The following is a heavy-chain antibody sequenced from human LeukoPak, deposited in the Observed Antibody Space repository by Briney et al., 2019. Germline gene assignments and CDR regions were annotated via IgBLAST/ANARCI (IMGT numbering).Heavy chain of an antibody. J-gene: IGHJ5*02. CDR2: VYTSGTT. D-gene: IGHD3-10*01. CDR1: GGSISGYY. V-gene: IGHV4-4*07. Sequence: SETLSLTCTVSGGSISGYYWSWFRQPAGKGLEWIGRVYTSGTTNYNPSLKSRVTMSIDTSNNQFSLKLTSVTAADTAVYYCARGFGHPWGQGTLVTVSS. CDR3: ARGFGHP.